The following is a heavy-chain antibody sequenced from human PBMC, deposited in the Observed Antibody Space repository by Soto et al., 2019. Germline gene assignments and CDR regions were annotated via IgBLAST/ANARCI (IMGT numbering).Heavy chain of an antibody. J-gene: IGHJ3*02. CDR1: GYTLTELS. CDR3: ATILNKSSIWFGPPGDAFDI. Sequence: ASVKVSCKVSGYTLTELSMHWVRQAPGKGLEWMGGFDPEDGETIYAQKFQGRVTMTEDTSTDTAYMELSSLRSEDTAVYYCATILNKSSIWFGPPGDAFDIWGQGTMVTVSS. V-gene: IGHV1-24*01. CDR2: FDPEDGET. D-gene: IGHD3-10*01.